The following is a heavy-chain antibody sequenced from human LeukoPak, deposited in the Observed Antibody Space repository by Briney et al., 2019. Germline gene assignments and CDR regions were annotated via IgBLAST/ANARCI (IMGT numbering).Heavy chain of an antibody. J-gene: IGHJ4*02. CDR2: IIPILGIA. D-gene: IGHD3-3*01. Sequence: ASVKVSCKASGGTFSSYTISWVRQAPGQGLEWMGRIIPILGIANYAQKFQGRVTITADKSTSTAYMELSSLRSEDTAWYYCAREEANHYDFWSGYYDYWGQGTLVTVSS. V-gene: IGHV1-69*04. CDR3: AREEANHYDFWSGYYDY. CDR1: GGTFSSYT.